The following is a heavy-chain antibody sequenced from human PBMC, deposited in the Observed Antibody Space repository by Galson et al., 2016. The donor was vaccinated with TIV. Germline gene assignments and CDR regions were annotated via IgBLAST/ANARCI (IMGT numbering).Heavy chain of an antibody. CDR3: ARGATSDWPFDY. CDR2: INAGNGDT. CDR1: GYTFTTYA. Sequence: SVKVSCKASGYTFTTYAIRWVRQAPGHGLEWMAWINAGNGDTIYSQKFQGRVTISRDTSASTAYMELSSLTSEDTAMYYCARGATSDWPFDYWGQATLVTVSS. V-gene: IGHV1-3*01. D-gene: IGHD6-19*01. J-gene: IGHJ4*02.